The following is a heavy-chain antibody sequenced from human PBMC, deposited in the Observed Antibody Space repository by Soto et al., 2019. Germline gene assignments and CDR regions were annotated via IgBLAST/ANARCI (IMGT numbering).Heavy chain of an antibody. D-gene: IGHD1-26*01. J-gene: IGHJ6*02. CDR3: ARDPALRIVWPTYGMDV. Sequence: QVQPMQSGAEVKKPGSSVKVSCKASGGTFSRHGISWVRQAPGQGLEWIGGISRIDGATRYAQKFQGRHTITADESTTTASESKTTAYMELNSLRSDDTAVYYCARDPALRIVWPTYGMDVGGQGTTVTVSS. V-gene: IGHV1-69*01. CDR1: GGTFSRHG. CDR2: ISRIDGAT.